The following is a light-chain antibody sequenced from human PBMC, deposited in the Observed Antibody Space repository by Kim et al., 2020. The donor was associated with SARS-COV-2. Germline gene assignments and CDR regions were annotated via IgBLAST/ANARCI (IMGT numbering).Light chain of an antibody. Sequence: QSALTQPASVSGSPGQSITISCTGTRLDVGGYNYVSWYQQHPGKDPKLMIYDVHNRPTGVSDRFSGSKSGNTASLTISGLQAEDEADYYCSSWASTTSYVFGTGTKVTVL. CDR3: SSWASTTSYV. V-gene: IGLV2-14*03. CDR2: DVH. CDR1: RLDVGGYNY. J-gene: IGLJ1*01.